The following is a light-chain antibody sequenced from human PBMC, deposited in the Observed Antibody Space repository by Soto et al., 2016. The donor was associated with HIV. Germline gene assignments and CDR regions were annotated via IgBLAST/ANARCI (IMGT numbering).Light chain of an antibody. CDR1: QSLVDSDGNTF. CDR3: MQGTHWPRYT. V-gene: IGKV2-30*01. CDR2: KVS. Sequence: DVVMTQSPLSLPVTLGQPASISCRSSQSLVDSDGNTFLIWFQQRPGQSPRRLFYKVSNRDSGVPDRFSGSGSGTDFTLKISRVEAEDVGVYYCMQGTHWPRYTFGQGTKLEIK. J-gene: IGKJ2*01.